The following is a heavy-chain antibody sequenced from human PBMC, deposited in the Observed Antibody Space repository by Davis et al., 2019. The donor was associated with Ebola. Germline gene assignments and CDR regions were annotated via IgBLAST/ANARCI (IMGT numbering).Heavy chain of an antibody. CDR1: GYSFTTYW. V-gene: IGHV5-51*01. CDR3: ARLQYSGSLASFDY. J-gene: IGHJ4*02. D-gene: IGHD1-26*01. Sequence: PGGSLRLSCKGTGYSFTTYWIAWVRQMPGKGLEWMGIIYPDDSDTRYSPSFQGQVTISADKSITTAYLQWSSLKASDTAMYYCARLQYSGSLASFDYWGQGTLVTVSS. CDR2: IYPDDSDT.